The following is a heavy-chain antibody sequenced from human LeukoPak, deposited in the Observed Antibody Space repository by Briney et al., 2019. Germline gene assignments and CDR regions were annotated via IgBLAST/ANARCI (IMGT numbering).Heavy chain of an antibody. CDR2: ISYDGSNK. CDR1: GFTFSSYA. V-gene: IGHV3-30*04. CDR3: ARGSVGWELGLGASSYYYYGMDV. Sequence: GRSLRLSCAASGFTFSSYAMHWVRQAPGKGLEWVAVISYDGSNKYYADSVKGRFTISRDNSKNTLYLQMNSLRAEDTAVYYCARGSVGWELGLGASSYYYYGMDVWGQGTTVTVSS. J-gene: IGHJ6*02. D-gene: IGHD1-26*01.